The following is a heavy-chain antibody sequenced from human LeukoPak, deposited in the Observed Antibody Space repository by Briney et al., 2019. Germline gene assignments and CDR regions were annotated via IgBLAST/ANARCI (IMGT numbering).Heavy chain of an antibody. J-gene: IGHJ3*02. Sequence: SETLSLTCTVSGDSVSSDSYYWSWIRQPPGKGLEWIGYIYYSVTTNYNPSLKSRVTISIDTSKNQFSLRLSSLTAADTAVYYCARYVYCINGVCYSAFDIWGQGTMVSVSP. D-gene: IGHD2-8*01. CDR2: IYYSVTT. CDR3: ARYVYCINGVCYSAFDI. CDR1: GDSVSSDSYY. V-gene: IGHV4-61*01.